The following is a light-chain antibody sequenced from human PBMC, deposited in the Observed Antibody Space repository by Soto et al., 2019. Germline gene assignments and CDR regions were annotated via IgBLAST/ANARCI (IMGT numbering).Light chain of an antibody. Sequence: DIQMTQSPSTLSASVGGRATITCRASQNVSRRLAWYQQKPGKAPKLLIYRSSNLESGVPSRFSGSGSVTEFTLTISSLQPDGFATYYCQQHNTYSRTCGQGTKVDIK. V-gene: IGKV1-5*03. CDR2: RSS. CDR3: QQHNTYSRT. CDR1: QNVSRR. J-gene: IGKJ1*01.